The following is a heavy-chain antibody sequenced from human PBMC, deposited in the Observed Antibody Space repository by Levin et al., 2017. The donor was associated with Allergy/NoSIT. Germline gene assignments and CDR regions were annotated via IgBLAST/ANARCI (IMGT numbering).Heavy chain of an antibody. D-gene: IGHD4-17*01. J-gene: IGHJ4*02. CDR1: GFTFSDYY. CDR2: ISSSTTYT. CDR3: ARRSDGLARAIDY. Sequence: PGGSLRLSCAASGFTFSDYYMSWIRQAPGKGLEYVSYISSSTTYTNYADSVKGRCTISSNNAKNSLNLQMNSLRAEDTAVYYWARRSDGLARAIDYWGQGTLVTVSS. V-gene: IGHV3-11*03.